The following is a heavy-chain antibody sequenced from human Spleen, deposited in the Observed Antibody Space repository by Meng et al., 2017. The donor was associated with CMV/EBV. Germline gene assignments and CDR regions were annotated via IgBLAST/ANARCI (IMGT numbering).Heavy chain of an antibody. CDR2: IYYSGST. J-gene: IGHJ3*02. D-gene: IGHD3-16*02. V-gene: IGHV4-39*01. Sequence: SETLSLTCTVSGGSISSSSYYWGWIRQPPGKGLEWIGSIYYSGSTYYNPSLKSRVTISVDTSKNQFSLKLSSVTAADTAVYYCARGRASVDYVGGTYRVRRAFDIWGQGTVVTVSS. CDR1: GGSISSSSYY. CDR3: ARGRASVDYVGGTYRVRRAFDI.